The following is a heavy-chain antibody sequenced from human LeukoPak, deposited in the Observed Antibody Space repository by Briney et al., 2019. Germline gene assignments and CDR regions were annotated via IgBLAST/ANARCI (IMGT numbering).Heavy chain of an antibody. J-gene: IGHJ4*02. D-gene: IGHD5-18*01. V-gene: IGHV3-23*01. CDR1: GFTFSSYA. CDR2: ISGSGGST. CDR3: AKGGVDSYGYFGPDY. Sequence: TGGSLRLSCAASGFTFSSYAMSWVRQAPGKGLEWVSAISGSGGSTYYADSVKGRFTISRDNSKNTLYLQMNSLRAEDTAVYYCAKGGVDSYGYFGPDYWGQGTLVTVSS.